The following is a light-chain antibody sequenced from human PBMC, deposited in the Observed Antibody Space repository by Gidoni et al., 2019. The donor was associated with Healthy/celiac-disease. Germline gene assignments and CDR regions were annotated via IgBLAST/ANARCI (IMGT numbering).Light chain of an antibody. CDR2: WAS. CDR3: QQYYSTPLT. J-gene: IGKJ4*01. CDR1: QSVLYSPNNKNY. Sequence: DIVMTQSPDSLAVSLGERATINCKSSQSVLYSPNNKNYLAWYQQKPGQPPKLLIYWASTRESGVPDRFSGSGSGTDCTRTISSLQAEDVAVYYCQQYYSTPLTFGGGTKVEIK. V-gene: IGKV4-1*01.